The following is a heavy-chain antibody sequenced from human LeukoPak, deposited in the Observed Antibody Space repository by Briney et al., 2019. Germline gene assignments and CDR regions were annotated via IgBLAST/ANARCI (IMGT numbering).Heavy chain of an antibody. J-gene: IGHJ4*02. Sequence: SDALSLTCAVYGGSFSGYYWSWIRQPPGKGLEWIGEINHSGSTNYNPSLKSRVTISVDTSKNQFSLKLSSVTAADTAVYYCARGSRAFDYWGQGTLVTVSS. CDR3: ARGSRAFDY. CDR2: INHSGST. CDR1: GGSFSGYY. V-gene: IGHV4-34*01.